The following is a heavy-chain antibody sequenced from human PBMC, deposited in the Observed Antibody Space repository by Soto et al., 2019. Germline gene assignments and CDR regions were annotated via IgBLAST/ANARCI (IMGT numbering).Heavy chain of an antibody. CDR3: ASHPQDIVVVPAAMGEYFGMDV. J-gene: IGHJ6*02. Sequence: GESLKISCKGSGYSFTSYWVSWVRQMPGKGLEWMGRIDPSDSYTNYSPSFQGHVTISADKSISTAYLQWSSLKASDTAMYYCASHPQDIVVVPAAMGEYFGMDVWGQGTTVTVSS. D-gene: IGHD2-2*01. V-gene: IGHV5-10-1*01. CDR1: GYSFTSYW. CDR2: IDPSDSYT.